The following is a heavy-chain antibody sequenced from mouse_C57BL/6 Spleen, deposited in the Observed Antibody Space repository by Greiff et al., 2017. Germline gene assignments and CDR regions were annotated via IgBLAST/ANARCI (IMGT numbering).Heavy chain of an antibody. J-gene: IGHJ3*01. D-gene: IGHD4-1*02. CDR1: GFTFTDYY. CDR2: IRNKANGYTT. Sequence: EVKLQESGGGLVQPGGSLSLSCAASGFTFTDYYMSWVRQPPGKALEWLGFIRNKANGYTTEYSASVKGRFTISRDNSQSILYLQMNALRAEDSATYYCARSTGTTFAYWGQGTLVTVSA. CDR3: ARSTGTTFAY. V-gene: IGHV7-3*01.